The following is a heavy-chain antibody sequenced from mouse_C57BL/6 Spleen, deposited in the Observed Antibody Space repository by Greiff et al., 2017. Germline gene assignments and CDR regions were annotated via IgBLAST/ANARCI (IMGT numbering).Heavy chain of an antibody. CDR2: TYWDDDK. Sequence: VTLKESGPGILKSSQTLSLSCSFSGFSLSTSGMGVGWIRQPSGKGLVWLAHTYWDDDKRYNPSLKSRRTISKDTSRNQVFRKITRVDTADTATYYCARGMDYWGQGTSVTVSS. CDR1: GFSLSTSGMG. J-gene: IGHJ4*01. CDR3: ARGMDY. V-gene: IGHV8-12*01.